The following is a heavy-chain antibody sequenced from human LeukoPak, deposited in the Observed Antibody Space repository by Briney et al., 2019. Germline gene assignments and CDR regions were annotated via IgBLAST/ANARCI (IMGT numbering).Heavy chain of an antibody. CDR1: GFTFDDYA. CDR2: ISWNSGSI. V-gene: IGHV3-9*01. Sequence: PGRSLRLSCAASGFTFDDYAMHWVRQAPGKGLEWVSGISWNSGSIGYADSVKGRFTISRDNAKNSLYLQMNSLRAEDTALYYCAKDIDIVAHEGFVRGYYGMDVWGQGTTVTVSS. D-gene: IGHD5-12*01. CDR3: AKDIDIVAHEGFVRGYYGMDV. J-gene: IGHJ6*02.